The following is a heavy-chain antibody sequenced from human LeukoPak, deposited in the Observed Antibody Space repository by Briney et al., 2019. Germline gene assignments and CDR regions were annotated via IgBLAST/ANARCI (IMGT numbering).Heavy chain of an antibody. CDR3: ARDVQQLANYYFYGLGA. D-gene: IGHD6-13*01. CDR2: INPNSGGT. CDR1: GYTFTVCY. Sequence: ASVKVTLQSSGYTFTVCYMHWVRQAPGQGLEWMGWINPNSGGTNYAQKFQGRVTMTRATSISTAYMELNRLRSDDTAVYYCARDVQQLANYYFYGLGAWGQRTTVTVSS. J-gene: IGHJ6*02. V-gene: IGHV1-2*02.